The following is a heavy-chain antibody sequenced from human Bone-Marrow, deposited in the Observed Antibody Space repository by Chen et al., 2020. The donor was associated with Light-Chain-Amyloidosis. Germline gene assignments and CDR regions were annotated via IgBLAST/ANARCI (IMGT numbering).Heavy chain of an antibody. J-gene: IGHJ4*02. CDR1: GGSISSSSHY. CDR3: ARLRGWYGYY. CDR2: IYYSGST. D-gene: IGHD6-19*01. Sequence: QLQLQESGPGLVKASETLSLTCTVSGGSISSSSHYWGWIRQPPGKGLEWIGTIYYSGSTYYNPSLKSRVTISVDTSKNQFSLKLSSVTAADTAVYYCARLRGWYGYYWGQGTLVTVSS. V-gene: IGHV4-39*01.